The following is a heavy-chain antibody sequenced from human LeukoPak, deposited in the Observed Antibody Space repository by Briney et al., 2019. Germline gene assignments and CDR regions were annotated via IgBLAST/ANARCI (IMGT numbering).Heavy chain of an antibody. Sequence: SETLSLTCAVYGGSFSGYYWSWIRQPPGKELQWIGEINHSGSTNYNPSLKSRVTISVDTSKNQFSLKLSSVTAADTAVYYCARAHGAYYYDSSGYYLDYWGQGTLVTVSS. V-gene: IGHV4-34*01. D-gene: IGHD3-22*01. CDR2: INHSGST. CDR1: GGSFSGYY. J-gene: IGHJ4*02. CDR3: ARAHGAYYYDSSGYYLDY.